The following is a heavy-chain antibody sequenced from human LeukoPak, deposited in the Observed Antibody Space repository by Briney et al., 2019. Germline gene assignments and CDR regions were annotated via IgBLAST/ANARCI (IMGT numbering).Heavy chain of an antibody. CDR2: IKSKTDGGTT. V-gene: IGHV3-15*01. D-gene: IGHD3-10*01. Sequence: PGGSLRLSCAASGFTFSNAWMSWVRQAPGKGLEWVGRIKSKTDGGTTDYAAPVKGRFTISRDDSKNTLYLQMNSLKTEDTAVYYCTTGVMVRGDPADYWGQGTLVTVSS. CDR3: TTGVMVRGDPADY. CDR1: GFTFSNAW. J-gene: IGHJ4*02.